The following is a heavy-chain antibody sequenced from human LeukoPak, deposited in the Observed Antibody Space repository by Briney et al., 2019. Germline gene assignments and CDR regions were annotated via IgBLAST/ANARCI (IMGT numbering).Heavy chain of an antibody. J-gene: IGHJ4*02. CDR1: GGSVSSGSYY. V-gene: IGHV4-61*01. D-gene: IGHD6-13*01. CDR2: IYYSGRT. Sequence: SETLSLTCTVSGGSVSSGSYYWSWIRQPPGKGLECIGNIYYSGRTNHNPSLKSRVTISVDTSKNQFSLKLSSATAADTAVYYCARVYSSSFDYWGQGTLVTVSS. CDR3: ARVYSSSFDY.